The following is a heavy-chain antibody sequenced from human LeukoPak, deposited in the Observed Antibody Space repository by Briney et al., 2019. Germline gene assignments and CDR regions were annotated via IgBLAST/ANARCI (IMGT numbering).Heavy chain of an antibody. CDR3: AGSSAYYPDAFDI. Sequence: PGGSLRLSCAASGFTVNRNYMSWVRQAPEKGLEWVSVIYSGGVTYYADSVKGRFTISRDNSKNTLYLQMNSLRADDTAVYYCAGSSAYYPDAFDIWGQGTMVSVSS. CDR1: GFTVNRNY. J-gene: IGHJ3*02. CDR2: IYSGGVT. D-gene: IGHD3-22*01. V-gene: IGHV3-53*01.